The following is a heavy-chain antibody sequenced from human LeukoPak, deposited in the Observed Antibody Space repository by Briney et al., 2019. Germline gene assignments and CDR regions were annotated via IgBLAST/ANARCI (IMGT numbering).Heavy chain of an antibody. J-gene: IGHJ1*01. Sequence: PSETLSPTCAVYGGSFSGYYWSWIRQPPGKGLEWIGEINHSGSTNYNPSLKSRVTISVDTSKNQFSLKLSSVTAADTAVYYCARGRIAAAGKRQYFQHWGQGTLVTVSS. CDR2: INHSGST. CDR1: GGSFSGYY. CDR3: ARGRIAAAGKRQYFQH. D-gene: IGHD6-13*01. V-gene: IGHV4-34*01.